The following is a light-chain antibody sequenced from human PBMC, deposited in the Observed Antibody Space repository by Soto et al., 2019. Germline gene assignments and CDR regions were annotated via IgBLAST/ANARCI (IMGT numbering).Light chain of an antibody. Sequence: QSVRTQPASVSWSPGHSITISCTGTSSDVGAYNYVSWYQHHPGKVPKLLIYEVTNRPSGVSDRFSGSKSGNTASLTISGLHAEDEADYYCSSKRDSSTLFVFGTGTKVTXL. CDR3: SSKRDSSTLFV. J-gene: IGLJ1*01. CDR2: EVT. CDR1: SSDVGAYNY. V-gene: IGLV2-14*01.